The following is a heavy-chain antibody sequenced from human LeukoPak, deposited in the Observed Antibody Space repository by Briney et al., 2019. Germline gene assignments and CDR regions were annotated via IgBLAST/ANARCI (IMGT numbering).Heavy chain of an antibody. J-gene: IGHJ3*01. Sequence: GGSLRLSCAASGFIFSNYAIHWVRQAPGKVLEWVSYISSDSRTIYYADSVTGRFTVSRDHAKNSLFLQMNSLRAEDTAVYYCVRYGRRANDQPFDVWGQGTMVTVSS. CDR1: GFIFSNYA. V-gene: IGHV3-48*04. CDR3: VRYGRRANDQPFDV. CDR2: ISSDSRTI. D-gene: IGHD1-1*01.